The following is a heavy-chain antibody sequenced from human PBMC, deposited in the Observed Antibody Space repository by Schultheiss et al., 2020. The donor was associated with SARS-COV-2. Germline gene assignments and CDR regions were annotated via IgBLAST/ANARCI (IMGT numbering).Heavy chain of an antibody. V-gene: IGHV3-9*01. CDR2: ISWNSGSI. CDR3: ARVGVALERDV. J-gene: IGHJ6*02. Sequence: GGSLRLSCAASGFTFDDYAMHWVRQAPGKGLEWVSGISWNSGSIGYADSVKGRFTISRDNAKNSLYLQMNSLRAEDTAVYYCARVGVALERDVWGQGTTVTVSS. D-gene: IGHD3-3*02. CDR1: GFTFDDYA.